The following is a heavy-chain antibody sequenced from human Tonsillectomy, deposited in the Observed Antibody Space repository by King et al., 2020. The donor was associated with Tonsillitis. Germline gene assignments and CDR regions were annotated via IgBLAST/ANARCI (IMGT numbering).Heavy chain of an antibody. Sequence: VQLVESGGGLVQPGRSLRLSCAASGFTFDDYAMHWVRQAPGKGLEWVSSISWNGGTIGYAVPVKGRFTISRDNAKNSLYLPMNSLRAEDTALYYCAKDLYGSGSYDGFDIWGQGTMVTVSS. CDR3: AKDLYGSGSYDGFDI. CDR1: GFTFDDYA. CDR2: ISWNGGTI. J-gene: IGHJ3*02. D-gene: IGHD3-10*01. V-gene: IGHV3-9*01.